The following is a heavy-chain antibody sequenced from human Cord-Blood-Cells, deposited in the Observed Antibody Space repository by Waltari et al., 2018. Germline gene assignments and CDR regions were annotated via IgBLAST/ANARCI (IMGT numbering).Heavy chain of an antibody. CDR2: IYHSGST. V-gene: IGHV4-38-2*01. Sequence: QVQLQESGPGLVKPSETLSLTCAVSGYSISSGYYWGWIRQPPGKGLEWIGSIYHSGSTYYNPSLKSRVTISVDTSKNQFSLKLSSVTAADTAVYYCARGLGIDYWGQGTLVTVSS. J-gene: IGHJ4*02. CDR3: ARGLGIDY. CDR1: GYSISSGYY. D-gene: IGHD7-27*01.